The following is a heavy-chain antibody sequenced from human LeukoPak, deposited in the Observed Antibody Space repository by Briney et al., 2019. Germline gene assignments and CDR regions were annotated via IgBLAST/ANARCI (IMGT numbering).Heavy chain of an antibody. Sequence: PSETLSLTCTVSGGSISSYYWSWIRQPPGKGLEWIGYTHYSGTTNYNPSLKSRVTISRVTSKNQFSLKLRSVTAADTAVYYCTSGGMVSGDYWGHGTLVTVSS. CDR2: THYSGTT. CDR1: GGSISSYY. V-gene: IGHV4-59*01. D-gene: IGHD2-8*01. J-gene: IGHJ4*01. CDR3: TSGGMVSGDY.